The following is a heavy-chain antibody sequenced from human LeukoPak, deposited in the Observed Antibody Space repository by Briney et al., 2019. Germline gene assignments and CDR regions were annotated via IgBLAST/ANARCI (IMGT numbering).Heavy chain of an antibody. Sequence: GGSLRLSCAASGFTFSSYWMHWVRQAPGKGLVWVSRISSDGSSTNYADSVKGRFTISRDNAKNTLYLQMNSLRAEDTAVYYCARAHCSSASWYEVLDAFDIWGQGTMVTVSS. D-gene: IGHD2-2*01. J-gene: IGHJ3*02. V-gene: IGHV3-74*01. CDR3: ARAHCSSASWYEVLDAFDI. CDR1: GFTFSSYW. CDR2: ISSDGSST.